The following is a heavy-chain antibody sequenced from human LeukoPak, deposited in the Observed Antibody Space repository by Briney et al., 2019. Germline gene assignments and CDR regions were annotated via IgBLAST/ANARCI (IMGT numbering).Heavy chain of an antibody. J-gene: IGHJ4*02. D-gene: IGHD5-18*01. Sequence: SETLSLTCAVYGGSFSGYYWSWIRQPPGKGLEWIGEINHSGSTNYNPSLKSRVTISRDTSKNQFSLKLSSVTAADTAVYYCARSLKNSYGYFDYWGQGTLVTVSS. CDR1: GGSFSGYY. CDR2: INHSGST. CDR3: ARSLKNSYGYFDY. V-gene: IGHV4-34*09.